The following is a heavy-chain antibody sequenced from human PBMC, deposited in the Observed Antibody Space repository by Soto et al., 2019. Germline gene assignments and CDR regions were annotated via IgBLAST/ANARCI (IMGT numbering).Heavy chain of an antibody. J-gene: IGHJ3*02. CDR2: IYKDFT. V-gene: IGHV3-66*01. CDR1: GFTVTDIS. CDR3: AREPRYCSGGSCSIKGDAFDI. Sequence: EVQLVESGGGLVQPGGSLRLSCVASGFTVTDISMNWVRQGPGKGLEWVSVIYKDFTDYADFVKGRFSVSTDSSKNALYLHIDNLSAEDTAVYYCAREPRYCSGGSCSIKGDAFDIWGQGAMVTVSS. D-gene: IGHD2-15*01.